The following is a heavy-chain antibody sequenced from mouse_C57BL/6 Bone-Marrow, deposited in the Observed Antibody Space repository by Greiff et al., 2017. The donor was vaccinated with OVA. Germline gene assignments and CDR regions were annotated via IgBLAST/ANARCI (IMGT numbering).Heavy chain of an antibody. J-gene: IGHJ3*01. V-gene: IGHV2-6*01. CDR1: GFSLTSYG. CDR3: ASRYGSSGFAY. CDR2: IWGVGST. D-gene: IGHD1-1*01. Sequence: QVQLKESGPGLVAPSQSLSITCTVSGFSLTSYGVDWVRQSPGKGLEWLGVIWGVGSTNSNSALKSRLSISKDNSKSQVFLKMNSLQTDDTAMYYCASRYGSSGFAYWGQGTLVTVSA.